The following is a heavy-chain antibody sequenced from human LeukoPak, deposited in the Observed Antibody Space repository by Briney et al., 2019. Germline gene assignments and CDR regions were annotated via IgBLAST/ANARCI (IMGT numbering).Heavy chain of an antibody. CDR2: ISAYNGNT. D-gene: IGHD3-3*01. J-gene: IGHJ4*02. CDR3: ALDKQPPSYYDFWSGYYNY. CDR1: GYTFTSYG. Sequence: ASVTVSCKASGYTFTSYGISWVRQAPGQGLEWMGWISAYNGNTNYAQKFQGRVTITADESTSTAYMELSSLRSEDTAVYYCALDKQPPSYYDFWSGYYNYWGQGTLVTVSS. V-gene: IGHV1-18*01.